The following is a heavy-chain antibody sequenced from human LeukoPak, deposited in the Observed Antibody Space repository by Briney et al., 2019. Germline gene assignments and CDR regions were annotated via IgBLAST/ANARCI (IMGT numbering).Heavy chain of an antibody. V-gene: IGHV4-30-4*01. J-gene: IGHJ4*02. CDR1: GGSISSGDYY. CDR3: ARFSTVVTPLGFDY. Sequence: PSETLSLTCTVSGGSISSGDYYWSWIRQPPGKGLEWIGYIYYSGSTYYNPSLKSRVTISVDTSKNQFSLKLSSVTAADTAVYYCARFSTVVTPLGFDYWGQGTLVTVSS. CDR2: IYYSGST. D-gene: IGHD4-23*01.